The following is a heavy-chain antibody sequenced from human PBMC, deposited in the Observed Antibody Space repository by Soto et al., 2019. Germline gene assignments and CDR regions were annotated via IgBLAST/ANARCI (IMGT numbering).Heavy chain of an antibody. Sequence: QLQLQESGPGLVKPSETLSLTCTVSGGSISSSSYYWGWIRQPPGKGLEWIGSIYYSGSTYYNPSLKSRVTISVDTSKNQFSLKLSSVTAADTAVYYCARQTARSSGWYAFDIWGQGTMVTVSS. V-gene: IGHV4-39*01. J-gene: IGHJ3*02. CDR2: IYYSGST. CDR3: ARQTARSSGWYAFDI. CDR1: GGSISSSSYY. D-gene: IGHD6-19*01.